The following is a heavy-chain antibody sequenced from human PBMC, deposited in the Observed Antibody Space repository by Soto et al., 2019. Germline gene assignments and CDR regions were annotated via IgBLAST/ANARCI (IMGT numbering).Heavy chain of an antibody. CDR2: IYYSGST. J-gene: IGHJ6*02. D-gene: IGHD2-2*01. V-gene: IGHV4-30-4*01. CDR1: GGSISSGDYY. CDR3: ARDRLGYCTSTSCYYGMDV. Sequence: SETLSLTCTVSGGSISSGDYYWTWIRQPPGKGLEWIGSIYYSGSTYYNLALKRRFIMSLDTFKNRFSLKLRSVTAADTAVYYCARDRLGYCTSTSCYYGMDVWGQGTTVTVSS.